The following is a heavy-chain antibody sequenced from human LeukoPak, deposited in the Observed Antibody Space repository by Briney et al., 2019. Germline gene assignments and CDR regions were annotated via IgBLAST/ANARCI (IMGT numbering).Heavy chain of an antibody. CDR1: GYTFTEYY. CDR3: ARGTEYYFDY. J-gene: IGHJ4*02. D-gene: IGHD1-1*01. Sequence: GASVKVSCKASGYTFTEYYMHWVRKAPGQGLEWMGRINPNSGGTNYAQKFQGRVTMTRDTSISTAYMDLTRLRSDDTAVYYCARGTEYYFDYWGQGTLVTVSS. CDR2: INPNSGGT. V-gene: IGHV1-2*06.